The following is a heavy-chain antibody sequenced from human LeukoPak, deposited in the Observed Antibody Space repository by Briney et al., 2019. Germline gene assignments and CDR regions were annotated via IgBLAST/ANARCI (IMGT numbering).Heavy chain of an antibody. CDR3: ASITVTTH. J-gene: IGHJ4*02. CDR1: GGSISSSGYY. CDR2: IYYSGST. Sequence: SETLSLTCTVSGGSISSSGYYWGWIRQPPGKGLEWIASIYYSGSTYYNPSLKSRVTISVDTSKNQFSLKLSSVTAADTAVYYCASITVTTHWGQGTLVTVSS. D-gene: IGHD4-17*01. V-gene: IGHV4-39*01.